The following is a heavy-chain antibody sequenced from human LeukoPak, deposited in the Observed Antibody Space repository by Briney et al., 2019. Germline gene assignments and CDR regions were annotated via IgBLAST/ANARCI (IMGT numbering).Heavy chain of an antibody. V-gene: IGHV3-11*01. CDR2: ISSSGSTI. CDR1: GFTFSDYY. J-gene: IGHJ4*02. Sequence: GGSLRLSCAASGFTFSDYYMSWIRQAPGKGLEWVSYISSSGSTIYYADSVKGRFTISRDNAKNSLYLQMNSLRAEDTAVYYCAGGKYSGSYEYYFDYWGQGTLVTVSS. D-gene: IGHD1-26*01. CDR3: AGGKYSGSYEYYFDY.